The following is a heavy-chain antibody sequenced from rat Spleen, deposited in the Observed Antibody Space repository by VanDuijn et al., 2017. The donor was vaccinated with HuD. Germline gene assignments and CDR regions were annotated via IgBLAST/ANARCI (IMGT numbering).Heavy chain of an antibody. CDR2: IIYDGSRT. D-gene: IGHD1-2*01. J-gene: IGHJ3*01. CDR3: ATDMIYDSSYIRFAY. CDR1: GLSFSNYD. V-gene: IGHV5S10*01. Sequence: EVQLVESGGGLVQPGRSLKLSCTASGLSFSNYDMAWVRQAPKKGLEWVATIIYDGSRTYYRDSVKGRFTISRDNAKNTLYLQMDSLRSEDTATYYCATDMIYDSSYIRFAYWGQGTLVTVSS.